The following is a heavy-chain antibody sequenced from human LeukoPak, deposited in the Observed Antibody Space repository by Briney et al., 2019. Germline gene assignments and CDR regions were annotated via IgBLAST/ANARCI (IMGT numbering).Heavy chain of an antibody. D-gene: IGHD5-18*01. CDR2: ISAYNGNT. CDR3: ARDAYVDTAMANWFDP. V-gene: IGHV1-18*01. J-gene: IGHJ5*02. CDR1: GYTFTSYG. Sequence: ASVKVSCKASGYTFTSYGISWVRQAPGQGLEWMGWISAYNGNTNYAQKLQGRVTMTTDTSTSTAYMELRSLRSEDTAVYYCARDAYVDTAMANWFDPWGQGTLVTVSS.